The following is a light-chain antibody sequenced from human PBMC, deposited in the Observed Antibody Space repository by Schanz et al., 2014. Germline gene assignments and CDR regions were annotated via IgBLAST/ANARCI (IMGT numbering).Light chain of an antibody. V-gene: IGLV2-14*03. J-gene: IGLJ2*01. Sequence: QSALTQPASVSGSPGQSITISCTETSSDVGTYKYVSWYQHHPGKAPKLMIYDVSNRPSGVSNRFSGSKSGNTASLTISGLRPEDEADYYCSAARVFGGGTKVTVL. CDR3: SAARV. CDR2: DVS. CDR1: SSDVGTYKY.